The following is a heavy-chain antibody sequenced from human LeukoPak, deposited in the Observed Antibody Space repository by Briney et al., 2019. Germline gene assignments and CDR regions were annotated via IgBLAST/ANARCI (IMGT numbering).Heavy chain of an antibody. J-gene: IGHJ6*03. D-gene: IGHD2-2*01. Sequence: GGSLRLSCAASGFTFSSYAMSWVRQAPGKGLEWGSVISGSGGSTYHADSVKGRFTISRDNPKTTLYLHMNSLRAEDTAVYYCAKDIVVVGYYYMDVWGKGTTVTVSS. V-gene: IGHV3-23*01. CDR2: ISGSGGST. CDR1: GFTFSSYA. CDR3: AKDIVVVGYYYMDV.